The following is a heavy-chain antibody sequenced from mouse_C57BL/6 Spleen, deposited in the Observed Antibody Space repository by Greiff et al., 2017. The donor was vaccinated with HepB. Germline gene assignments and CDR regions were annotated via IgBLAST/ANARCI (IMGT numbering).Heavy chain of an antibody. D-gene: IGHD1-1*01. V-gene: IGHV1-54*01. Sequence: VQLQQSGAELVRPGTSVKVSCKASGYAFTNYLIEWVKQRPGQGLEWIGVINPGSGGTNYNEKFKGKATLTADKSSSTAYMQLSSLTSEDSAVYFCARSVRVGYFDVWGTGTTVTVSS. CDR1: GYAFTNYL. J-gene: IGHJ1*03. CDR3: ARSVRVGYFDV. CDR2: INPGSGGT.